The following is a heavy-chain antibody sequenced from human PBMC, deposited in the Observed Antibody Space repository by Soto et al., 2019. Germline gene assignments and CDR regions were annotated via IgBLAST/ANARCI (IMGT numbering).Heavy chain of an antibody. CDR2: INPNSGGT. V-gene: IGHV1-2*04. CDR3: ARGGGIWCISTSCQNWFDP. Sequence: ASVKVSCKASGYTFTGYYMHWVRQAPGQGLEWMGWINPNSGGTNYAQKFQGWVTMTRDTSISTAYMELSRLRSDDTAVYYCARGGGIWCISTSCQNWFDPWGQGTLVTVSS. CDR1: GYTFTGYY. J-gene: IGHJ5*02. D-gene: IGHD2-2*01.